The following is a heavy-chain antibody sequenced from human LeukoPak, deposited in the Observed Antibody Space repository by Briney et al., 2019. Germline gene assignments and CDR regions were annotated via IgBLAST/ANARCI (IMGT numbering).Heavy chain of an antibody. V-gene: IGHV3-23*01. J-gene: IGHJ4*02. D-gene: IGHD6-13*01. Sequence: GGSLRLVCAVSAFTFSSYGMSSVRQAGGKGLEWVSAISGSGGSTYYADSVKGRFTISRDNSKNTLYLEMNSLGAEDTAVYYCAKISWQQLVFLDCWGQGTLVTVSS. CDR1: AFTFSSYG. CDR3: AKISWQQLVFLDC. CDR2: ISGSGGST.